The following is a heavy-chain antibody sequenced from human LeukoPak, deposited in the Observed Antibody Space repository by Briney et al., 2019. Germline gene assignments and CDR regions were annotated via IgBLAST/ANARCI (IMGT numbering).Heavy chain of an antibody. J-gene: IGHJ4*02. CDR1: GDTFTSYW. Sequence: GESLKISCKGSGDTFTSYWIVWVRQMPGKGPEWMGMIFPGDSDTKYSPSFEGQITISADKSISSAYLQWSSLKASDTAIYYCARLRDNWEDYWGQGTLVTVSS. V-gene: IGHV5-51*01. CDR3: ARLRDNWEDY. CDR2: IFPGDSDT. D-gene: IGHD1-20*01.